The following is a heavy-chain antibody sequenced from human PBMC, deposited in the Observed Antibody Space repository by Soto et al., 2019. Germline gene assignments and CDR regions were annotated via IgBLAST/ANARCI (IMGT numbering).Heavy chain of an antibody. V-gene: IGHV1-18*01. CDR3: ARDLPTKDV. CDR2: IRAYNGNT. CDR1: GYTFTSYG. J-gene: IGHJ6*01. Sequence: QVQLVQSGAEVKKPGASVKVSCKASGYTFTSYGISWVRQAPGQGLEWMGWIRAYNGNTNYAQNLQGRVTMTTDTSTSTANMERRRLRSDDTAVYYCARDLPTKDVWGQGTTVTVSS.